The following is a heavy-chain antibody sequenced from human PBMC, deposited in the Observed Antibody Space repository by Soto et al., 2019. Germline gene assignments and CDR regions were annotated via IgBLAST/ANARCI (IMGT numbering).Heavy chain of an antibody. CDR3: VRGTNGWRGMDY. D-gene: IGHD2-8*01. J-gene: IGHJ4*02. V-gene: IGHV3-74*01. CDR2: ITEDGSGT. Sequence: EVQLVESGGAIVQPGGSLRLSCATSGFTFSSYPIHWVRQAPGKGPVWVSRITEDGSGTTYADSVKGRFTVTRDNAKNPMYLQMSGLGAEDTAVYHCVRGTNGWRGMDYWGQGTLVTVSS. CDR1: GFTFSSYP.